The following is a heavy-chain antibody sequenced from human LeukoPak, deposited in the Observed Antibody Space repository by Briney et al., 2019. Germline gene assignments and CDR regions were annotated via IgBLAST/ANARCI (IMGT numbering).Heavy chain of an antibody. CDR2: ISTSGSTT. V-gene: IGHV3-48*03. J-gene: IGHJ4*02. D-gene: IGHD3-10*02. Sequence: GGSLRLYCAASGFTFSDYEINWDRQAPGKGLEWVSCISTSGSTTYYADSVKGRFTISRDNAKNSLFLQMNTLTAEDTAVYYCARGALHVFDYWGQGTPVTVSS. CDR3: ARGALHVFDY. CDR1: GFTFSDYE.